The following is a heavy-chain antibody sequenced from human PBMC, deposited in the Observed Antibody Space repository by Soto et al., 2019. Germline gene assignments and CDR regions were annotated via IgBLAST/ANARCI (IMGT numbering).Heavy chain of an antibody. D-gene: IGHD1-1*01. V-gene: IGHV1-18*01. CDR1: GYAFTTYG. CDR3: ARGRYGDY. Sequence: QVHLVQSGAEVKKPGASVKVSCKGSGYAFTTYGITWVRQAPGQGLEWMGWISAHNGNTNYAQKLQGSATVTRDRSPSTAYMGLRSLRSDDPAVYYCARGRYGDYWGQGALVTVSS. CDR2: ISAHNGNT. J-gene: IGHJ4*02.